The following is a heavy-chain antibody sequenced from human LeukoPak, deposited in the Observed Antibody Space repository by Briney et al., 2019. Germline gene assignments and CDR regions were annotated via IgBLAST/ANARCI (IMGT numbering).Heavy chain of an antibody. J-gene: IGHJ4*02. CDR3: ARGTRGPYYFDY. Sequence: PGGSLRLSCAASGFTFSSYWIHWVRQAPGKGLVWVSRINSDGSSTTYADSVRGRFTIPRDNAKNTVYLQMNSLRAEDTAIYYCARGTRGPYYFDYWGQGTLVTVSS. CDR2: INSDGSST. CDR1: GFTFSSYW. D-gene: IGHD1-1*01. V-gene: IGHV3-74*03.